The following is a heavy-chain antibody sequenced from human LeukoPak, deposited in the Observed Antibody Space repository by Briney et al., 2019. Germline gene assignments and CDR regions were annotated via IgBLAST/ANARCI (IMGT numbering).Heavy chain of an antibody. D-gene: IGHD2-15*01. CDR1: GFTFSSYA. CDR3: ARAGSTFDAFDI. J-gene: IGHJ3*02. V-gene: IGHV3-30*04. Sequence: GGSLRLSCAASGFTFSSYAMHWVRQAPGKGLEWVAVISYDGSNKYYADSVKGRFTISRDNSKNTLYLQMNSLRAEDTAVYYCARAGSTFDAFDIWGQGTMVTVSS. CDR2: ISYDGSNK.